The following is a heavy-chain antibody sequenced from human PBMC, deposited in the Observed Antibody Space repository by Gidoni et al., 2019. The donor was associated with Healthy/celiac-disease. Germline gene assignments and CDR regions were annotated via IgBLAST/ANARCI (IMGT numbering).Heavy chain of an antibody. D-gene: IGHD1-26*01. J-gene: IGHJ4*02. CDR1: GFTFSSYS. V-gene: IGHV3-21*01. CDR2: ISSSSSYI. CDR3: APYGSPFDY. Sequence: EVQLVESGGGLVKPGGSLRLSCPASGFTFSSYSMNWVRQAPGKGLEWVSSISSSSSYIYYADSVKGRFTISRDNAKNSLYLQMNSLRAEDTAVYYCAPYGSPFDYWGQGTLVTVSS.